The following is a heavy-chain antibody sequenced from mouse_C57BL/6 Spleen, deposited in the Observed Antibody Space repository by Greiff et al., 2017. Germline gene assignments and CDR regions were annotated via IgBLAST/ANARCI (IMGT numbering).Heavy chain of an antibody. V-gene: IGHV1-82*01. Sequence: QVQLQQSGPELVKPGASVKISCKASGYAFSSSWMNWVKQRPGKGLEWIGRIYPGDGDTTYNGKFKGKATLTADKSSSTAYMLLSSLTSEDSAVYFCARCFRWYFDVWGTGTTVTVSS. J-gene: IGHJ1*03. CDR1: GYAFSSSW. CDR3: ARCFRWYFDV. CDR2: IYPGDGDT.